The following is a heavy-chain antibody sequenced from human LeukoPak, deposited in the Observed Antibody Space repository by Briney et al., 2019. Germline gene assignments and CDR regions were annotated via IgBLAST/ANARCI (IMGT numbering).Heavy chain of an antibody. CDR2: INHSGST. CDR1: GGSFSGYY. CDR3: ARSKAHLSTSWYGTWFDP. J-gene: IGHJ5*02. D-gene: IGHD2-2*01. V-gene: IGHV4-34*01. Sequence: SETLSLTCAVSGGSFSGYYWSWIRQPPGKGLEWIGEINHSGSTNYNPSLKSRVTISVDTSKNQLSLKLSSVTAADTAVYYCARSKAHLSTSWYGTWFDPWGQGTQVTVSS.